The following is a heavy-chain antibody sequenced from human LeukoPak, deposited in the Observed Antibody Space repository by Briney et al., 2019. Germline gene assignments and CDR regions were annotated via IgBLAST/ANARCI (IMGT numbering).Heavy chain of an antibody. CDR3: AREGHYDYVWGSYRYIYSDY. CDR2: ISAYNGNT. D-gene: IGHD3-16*02. CDR1: GYTFTSHG. V-gene: IGHV1-18*01. Sequence: ASVKVSCKASGYTFTSHGISWVRQAPGQGLEWMGWISAYNGNTNYAQKLQGGVTMTTDTSTSTAYMELRSLRSDDTAVYYCAREGHYDYVWGSYRYIYSDYWGQGTLVTVSS. J-gene: IGHJ4*02.